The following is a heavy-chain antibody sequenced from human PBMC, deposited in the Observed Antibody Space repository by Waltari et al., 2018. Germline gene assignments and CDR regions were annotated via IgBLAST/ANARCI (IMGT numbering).Heavy chain of an antibody. Sequence: EVQVVESGGGLVQPGGSLKLSCATSGFTFSGSTIHWVRQTSGKGLEWIGRIRRKPNNYATRYTASVEGRFTISRDDSENTAYLQMSSLMTEDTAVYYCTGGAVTGTDFWGQGTLVTVSS. CDR1: GFTFSGST. CDR3: TGGAVTGTDF. V-gene: IGHV3-73*01. J-gene: IGHJ4*02. CDR2: IRRKPNNYAT. D-gene: IGHD6-13*01.